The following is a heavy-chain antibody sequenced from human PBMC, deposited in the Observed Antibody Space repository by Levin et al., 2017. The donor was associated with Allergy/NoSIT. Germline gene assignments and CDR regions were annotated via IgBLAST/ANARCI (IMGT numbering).Heavy chain of an antibody. CDR3: TIQISSSWPYFDY. D-gene: IGHD6-13*01. CDR2: IKSKTDGGTT. Sequence: GGSLRLSCAASGFTFSNAWMTWVRQAPGKGLEWVGRIKSKTDGGTTDYAAPVKGRFTISRDDSKNTLYLQMNSLKTEDTAFYYCTIQISSSWPYFDYWGQGTLVTVSS. V-gene: IGHV3-15*01. CDR1: GFTFSNAW. J-gene: IGHJ4*02.